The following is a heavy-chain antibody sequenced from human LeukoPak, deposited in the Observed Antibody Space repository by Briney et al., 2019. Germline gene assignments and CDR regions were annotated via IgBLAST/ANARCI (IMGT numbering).Heavy chain of an antibody. CDR3: VGDQVDNTGYLR. J-gene: IGHJ4*02. CDR2: IDRDGSRI. D-gene: IGHD3-22*01. Sequence: HPGGSLRLSCAVSGFTFSSYWMHWVRQAPGKGLVWVSRIDRDGSRINYADSVKGRFTISRDNGKNTLFLQMNSLRAEDAAVYYCVGDQVDNTGYLRWGQGTRVTVSA. CDR1: GFTFSSYW. V-gene: IGHV3-74*01.